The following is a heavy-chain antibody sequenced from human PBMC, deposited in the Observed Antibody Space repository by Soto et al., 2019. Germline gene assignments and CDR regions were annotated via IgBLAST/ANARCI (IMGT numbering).Heavy chain of an antibody. J-gene: IGHJ6*01. CDR3: ARDRYSSSWSSLLYGMDV. CDR1: GGSFSGYY. Sequence: SETLSLTCAAYGGSFSGYYWSWIRQPPGKGLQWIGEINHSGSTNYNPSLKSRVTISVDTSKNQFSLKLSSVTAADTAVYYCARDRYSSSWSSLLYGMDVWGRGTTGAVSS. V-gene: IGHV4-34*01. D-gene: IGHD6-13*01. CDR2: INHSGST.